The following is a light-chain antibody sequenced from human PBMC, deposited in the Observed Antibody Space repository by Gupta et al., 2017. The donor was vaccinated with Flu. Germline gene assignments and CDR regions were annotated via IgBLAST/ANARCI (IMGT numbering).Light chain of an antibody. V-gene: IGLV3-21*02. CDR2: DDN. CDR1: NIQSRS. Sequence: YVLPPAPSVSVAPGQTATITWGVENIQSRSVNCYQQTPGRAPVLVVHDDNDRPSGVPERFSGSNSGATATLTSSRVEAGDEADYYCHVGHSGDDHFVFGAGTRVTVL. CDR3: HVGHSGDDHFV. J-gene: IGLJ1*01.